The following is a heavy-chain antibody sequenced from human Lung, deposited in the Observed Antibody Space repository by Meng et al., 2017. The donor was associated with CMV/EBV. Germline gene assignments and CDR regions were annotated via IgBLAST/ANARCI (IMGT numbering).Heavy chain of an antibody. J-gene: IGHJ4*02. Sequence: QGRLKDWGPDLGKPPGTLSLTSPALGGSIIPYYGSWIRQPPGKGLEWIGNNYYSGSTNYNPSLASRVTISVDSSKNQFSLKLSSVTAADTAVYYCARHQNGGTYPLDYWGQGTLVTVSS. D-gene: IGHD3-16*02. CDR1: GGSIIPYY. CDR3: ARHQNGGTYPLDY. V-gene: IGHV4-59*08. CDR2: NYYSGST.